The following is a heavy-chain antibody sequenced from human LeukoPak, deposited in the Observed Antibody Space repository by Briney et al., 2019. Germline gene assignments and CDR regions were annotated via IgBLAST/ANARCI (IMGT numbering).Heavy chain of an antibody. CDR1: GGSISSYY. Sequence: SETLSLTCTVSGGSISSYYWSWIRQPPGKGLEWIGYIYYSGSTNYNPSLKSRVTISVDTSKNQFPLKLSSVTAADTAVYYCAREYYYGSGSYSIFDYWGQGTLVTVSS. CDR3: AREYYYGSGSYSIFDY. V-gene: IGHV4-59*01. J-gene: IGHJ4*02. D-gene: IGHD3-10*01. CDR2: IYYSGST.